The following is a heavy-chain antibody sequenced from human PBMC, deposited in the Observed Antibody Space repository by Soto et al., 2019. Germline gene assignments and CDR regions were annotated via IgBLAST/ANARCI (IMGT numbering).Heavy chain of an antibody. V-gene: IGHV1-24*01. Sequence: ASVKVSCKVSGYTLTELSMHWVRQAPGKGLEWMGGFDPEDGETIYAQKFQGRVTMTEDKSTDTAYMELSSLRSEDTAVYYCATGNRIAVAGTGPTYIDYWGQGTLVTVSS. J-gene: IGHJ4*02. D-gene: IGHD6-19*01. CDR3: ATGNRIAVAGTGPTYIDY. CDR1: GYTLTELS. CDR2: FDPEDGET.